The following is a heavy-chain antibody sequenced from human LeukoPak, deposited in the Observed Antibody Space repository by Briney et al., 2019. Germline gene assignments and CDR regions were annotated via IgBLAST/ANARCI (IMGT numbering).Heavy chain of an antibody. V-gene: IGHV1-18*01. D-gene: IGHD3-16*02. CDR3: ARGGYYDYVWGSYRPIDY. CDR1: GYTFTSYG. Sequence: ASVKVSCKASGYTFTSYGISWVRQAPGQGLEWMGWISAYNGNTNYAQKLRGRVTMTTDTSTSTAYMELRSLRSDDTAVYYCARGGYYDYVWGSYRPIDYWGQGTLVTVSS. CDR2: ISAYNGNT. J-gene: IGHJ4*02.